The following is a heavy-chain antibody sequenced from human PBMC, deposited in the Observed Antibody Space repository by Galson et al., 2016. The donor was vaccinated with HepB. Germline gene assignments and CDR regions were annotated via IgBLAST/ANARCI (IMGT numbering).Heavy chain of an antibody. CDR1: GFTFSSYA. Sequence: SLRLSCAASGFTFSSYAMSWVRQAPGEGLEWVSTISGSGVSTYYADSVKGRFTISRDNSKNTLYLQMNSLRAEDTAVYYCAKDPQFYGSGSTWLDPWGQGTLVTVSS. D-gene: IGHD3-10*01. CDR2: ISGSGVST. CDR3: AKDPQFYGSGSTWLDP. J-gene: IGHJ5*02. V-gene: IGHV3-23*01.